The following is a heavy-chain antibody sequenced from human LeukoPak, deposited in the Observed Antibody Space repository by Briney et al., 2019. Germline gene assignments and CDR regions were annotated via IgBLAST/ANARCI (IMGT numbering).Heavy chain of an antibody. V-gene: IGHV3-7*01. CDR1: GFTFSFYW. D-gene: IGHD3-10*01. J-gene: IGHJ4*02. CDR3: ARDYSYYGSGSVFDC. Sequence: GGSLRLSCAASGFTFSFYWMNWVRQAPGKGLEWVANIKHDGSEKNDVASVKARFTISRDNAKNSLSLQMNSLRAEDTAVYYCARDYSYYGSGSVFDCWGQGSLVTVSS. CDR2: IKHDGSEK.